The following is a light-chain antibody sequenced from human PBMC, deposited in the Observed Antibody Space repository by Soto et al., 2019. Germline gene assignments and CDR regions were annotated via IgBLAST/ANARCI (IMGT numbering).Light chain of an antibody. J-gene: IGLJ1*01. CDR2: EVS. CDR1: SSDVGGYNY. V-gene: IGLV2-8*01. CDR3: SSYAGTNNHHV. Sequence: QSALTQPASVSGSPGQSITISCTGTSSDVGGYNYVSWSQHHPGKAPKLMIYEVSHRPSGVPDRFSGSKSGNTASLTVSGLQAEDEADYFCSSYAGTNNHHVFGTGTKLTVL.